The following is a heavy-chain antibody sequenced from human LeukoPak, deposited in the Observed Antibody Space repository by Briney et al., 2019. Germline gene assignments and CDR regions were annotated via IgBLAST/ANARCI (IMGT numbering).Heavy chain of an antibody. D-gene: IGHD4-17*01. Sequence: GGSLRLSCAASGFTFSSYGMHWVRRAPGKGLEWGAVIRYDGSNKYYADSVKGRFTISRDNSKNTLYLQMNSLRAEDTAVYYCARLYGTYPGWFDPWGQGTLVTVSS. J-gene: IGHJ5*02. CDR3: ARLYGTYPGWFDP. CDR1: GFTFSSYG. V-gene: IGHV3-33*01. CDR2: IRYDGSNK.